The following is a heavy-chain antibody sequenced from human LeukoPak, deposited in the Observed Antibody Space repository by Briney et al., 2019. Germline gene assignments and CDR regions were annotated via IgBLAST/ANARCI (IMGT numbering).Heavy chain of an antibody. CDR3: AREVTASSFDI. D-gene: IGHD2-21*02. CDR1: GFTFSNYA. Sequence: GGSLRLSCAASGFTFSNYAILWVRQAPGKGLEWVAVIPYDGSSKNFADSVKGRFTISRDNSKNTLYLQMNSLRVEDTAVYYCAREVTASSFDILGQGTMVTVSS. J-gene: IGHJ3*02. CDR2: IPYDGSSK. V-gene: IGHV3-30-3*01.